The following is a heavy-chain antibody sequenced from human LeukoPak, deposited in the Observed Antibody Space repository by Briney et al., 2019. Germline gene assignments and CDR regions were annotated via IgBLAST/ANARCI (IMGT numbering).Heavy chain of an antibody. V-gene: IGHV3-48*01. CDR3: AREVEDIVVVPAALDV. Sequence: GESLRLSCAASGFTYSSYSMNWVRQAPGKGLEWVSYVSSSSSTIYYADSVKGRFTISRDNAKNSLYLQMNSLRAEDTAVYYCAREVEDIVVVPAALDVWGKGTTVTVPS. D-gene: IGHD2-2*01. CDR1: GFTYSSYS. CDR2: VSSSSSTI. J-gene: IGHJ6*04.